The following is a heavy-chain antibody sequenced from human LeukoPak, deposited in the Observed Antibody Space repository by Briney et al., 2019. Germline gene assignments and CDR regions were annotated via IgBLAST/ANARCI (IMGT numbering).Heavy chain of an antibody. Sequence: SETLSLTCTVPGGSISSYYWSWIRQPPGKGLEWIGYIYFSGSTNYNPFLKSRVTISVDTSRNQFSLQLSSVTAADTAVYYCARTSHPHGSSWLFDYWGQGTLVTVSS. D-gene: IGHD6-13*01. V-gene: IGHV4-59*01. CDR1: GGSISSYY. CDR3: ARTSHPHGSSWLFDY. J-gene: IGHJ4*02. CDR2: IYFSGST.